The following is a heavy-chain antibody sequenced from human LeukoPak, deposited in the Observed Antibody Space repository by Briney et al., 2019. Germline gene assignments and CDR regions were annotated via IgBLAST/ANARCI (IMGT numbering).Heavy chain of an antibody. CDR1: GFTFSDYY. V-gene: IGHV3-11*01. D-gene: IGHD3-22*01. J-gene: IGHJ4*02. Sequence: PGGSLRLSCAASGFTFSDYYMSWFRQAPGKGLQWVSYISHSGSSITYSDSVKGRFTISRDNGKNSLYLEMNSLRDEDTAMYYCARDGSYFDTSGYRDDFWGQGTLVIVSS. CDR2: ISHSGSSI. CDR3: ARDGSYFDTSGYRDDF.